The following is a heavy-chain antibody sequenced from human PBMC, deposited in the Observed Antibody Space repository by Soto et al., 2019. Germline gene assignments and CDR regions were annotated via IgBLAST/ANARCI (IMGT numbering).Heavy chain of an antibody. D-gene: IGHD2-15*01. CDR1: GYTFTSYY. CDR3: AREISYCSGGSCYLDY. Sequence: ASVKVSCKASGYTFTSYYMHWVRQAPGQGLEWMGIINPSGGSTSYAQKFQGRVTMTRDTSTSTVYMELSSLRSEDTAVYYCAREISYCSGGSCYLDYWGQGTLVTVSS. J-gene: IGHJ4*02. V-gene: IGHV1-46*03. CDR2: INPSGGST.